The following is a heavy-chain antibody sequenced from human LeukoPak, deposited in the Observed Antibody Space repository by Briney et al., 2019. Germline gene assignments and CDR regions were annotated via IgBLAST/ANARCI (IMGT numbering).Heavy chain of an antibody. Sequence: PGGSLRLSCAASGFTVSSNYMTWVRQAPGKGLVWVSVIYSSGTTFYAESVKGRFTVSRDNSKNTLYLQMNSLRVEDTAVYYCARFPQWGHDSSGAFDIWGQGTMVTVSS. CDR3: ARFPQWGHDSSGAFDI. J-gene: IGHJ3*02. V-gene: IGHV3-53*01. CDR1: GFTVSSNY. D-gene: IGHD3-22*01. CDR2: IYSSGTT.